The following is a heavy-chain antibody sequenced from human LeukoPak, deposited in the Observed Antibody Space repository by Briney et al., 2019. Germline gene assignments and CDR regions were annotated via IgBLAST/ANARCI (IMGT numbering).Heavy chain of an antibody. CDR3: ARAGGRDFHFDS. CDR1: GGSISSSSYY. V-gene: IGHV4-39*07. J-gene: IGHJ4*02. CDR2: IYYSGST. Sequence: KPSETLSLTCTVSGGSISSSSYYWGWIRQPPGKGLEWIGSIYYSGSTYYNPSLKSRVTMSVDKSKNQFSLKLSSVTAADTAFYFCARAGGRDFHFDSWGQGTLVTVSS. D-gene: IGHD5-12*01.